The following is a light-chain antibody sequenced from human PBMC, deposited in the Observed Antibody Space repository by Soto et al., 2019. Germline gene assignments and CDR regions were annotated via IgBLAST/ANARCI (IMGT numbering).Light chain of an antibody. CDR2: DAS. CDR1: QSVSSSY. Sequence: EIELTQSPGTLSLSPGERATLSCRASQSVSSSYLAWYQQKPGQAPRLLSYDASSRATGIPDRFSGSGSGRDFTLTISSLQPEDFAVYFCQQYASSPITVGGGTKVDSK. CDR3: QQYASSPIT. J-gene: IGKJ4*01. V-gene: IGKV3-20*01.